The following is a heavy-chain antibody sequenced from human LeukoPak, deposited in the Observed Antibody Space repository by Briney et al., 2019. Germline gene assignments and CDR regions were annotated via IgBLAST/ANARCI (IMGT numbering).Heavy chain of an antibody. CDR3: ARHPRDDYNFAFDI. CDR2: IYYSGST. J-gene: IGHJ3*02. CDR1: GGSMSSYY. D-gene: IGHD5-24*01. Sequence: SETLSLTCTVSGGSMSSYYWSWIRQPPGKGLEWIGYIYYSGSTNYNPSLTSRVAISVDTSKNQFSLTLSSVTAADTAIYYCARHPRDDYNFAFDIWGQGTMVTVSS. V-gene: IGHV4-59*08.